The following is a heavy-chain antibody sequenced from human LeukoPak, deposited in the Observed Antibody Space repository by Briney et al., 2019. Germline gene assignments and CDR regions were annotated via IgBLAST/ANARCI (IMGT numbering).Heavy chain of an antibody. CDR1: GYTSTGYY. V-gene: IGHV1-2*02. D-gene: IGHD5-12*01. Sequence: ASVRVSCKASGYTSTGYYMHWVRQAPGQGLEWLGWISPNTSGTHYAQNFQDRVTMTRDTSISTAYMDLSRLRSDDTAVYYCARDRGYSGYDVWGQGTLVTVSS. J-gene: IGHJ4*02. CDR2: ISPNTSGT. CDR3: ARDRGYSGYDV.